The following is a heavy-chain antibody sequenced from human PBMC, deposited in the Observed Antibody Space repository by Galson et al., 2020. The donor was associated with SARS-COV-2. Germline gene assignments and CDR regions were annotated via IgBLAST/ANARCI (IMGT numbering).Heavy chain of an antibody. V-gene: IGHV4-34*01. Sequence: SETLSLTCAVYGGSLSGYYWSWIRQPPGKGLEWIGEINQIGSTSYNPSLMSRVTTSVDTSKKQISLRLNSVTAADTAMYYCARPIRGYSSGWYGAFDIWGQGTMVTVSS. J-gene: IGHJ3*02. CDR2: INQIGST. CDR3: ARPIRGYSSGWYGAFDI. CDR1: GGSLSGYY. D-gene: IGHD6-19*01.